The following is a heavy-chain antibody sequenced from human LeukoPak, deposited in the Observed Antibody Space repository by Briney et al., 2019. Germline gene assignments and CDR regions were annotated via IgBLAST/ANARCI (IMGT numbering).Heavy chain of an antibody. CDR1: GFTFSSYW. Sequence: GGSLRLSCAASGFTFSSYWMSWVRQAPGKGLEWVPTIQEDGSQKSYVDSVKSQFTISRDNAKNSLYLQMNSLRAEDTAVYYGARVSVHVYYYGSGGCFDPWGQGTLVTVSS. V-gene: IGHV3-7*01. D-gene: IGHD3-10*01. CDR2: IQEDGSQK. CDR3: ARVSVHVYYYGSGGCFDP. J-gene: IGHJ5*02.